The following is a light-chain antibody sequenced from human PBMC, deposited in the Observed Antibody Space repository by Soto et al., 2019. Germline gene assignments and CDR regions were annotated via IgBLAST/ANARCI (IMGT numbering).Light chain of an antibody. CDR1: QSVSNSY. V-gene: IGKV3-20*01. J-gene: IGKJ1*01. CDR2: GAS. CDR3: QQYGSSPRT. Sequence: EIVLTQSPGTLSLSPGERATLSCRASQSVSNSYLAWYQQKPGQAPRLVLYGASSRATGIPDRFSGSGSGTDFTLTISRLEPEDFAVFYCQQYGSSPRTFGQGTKVEIK.